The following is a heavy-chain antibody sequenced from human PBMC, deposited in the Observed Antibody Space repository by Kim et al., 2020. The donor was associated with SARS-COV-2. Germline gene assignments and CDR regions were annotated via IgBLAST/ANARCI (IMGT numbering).Heavy chain of an antibody. J-gene: IGHJ4*02. CDR3: ARGYYDSSGYYDY. Sequence: YAGSGKGRFTISRDNAKDSLYLQMNSLRAEDTAVYYCARGYYDSSGYYDYWGQGTLVTVSS. D-gene: IGHD3-22*01. V-gene: IGHV3-11*01.